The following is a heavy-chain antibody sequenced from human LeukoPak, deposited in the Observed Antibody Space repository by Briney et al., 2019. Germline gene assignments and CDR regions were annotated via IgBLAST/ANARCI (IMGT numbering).Heavy chain of an antibody. CDR2: IVVASGNT. Sequence: SVKVSCKASGFTFTNSAMQWVRQARGQRLEWVGWIVVASGNTKYAQKFQERVTITRDMSTSTAYMELSGLRPEDTAVYYCAAAPIEMQQRGFDYWGQGTLVTVSS. D-gene: IGHD5-24*01. CDR1: GFTFTNSA. CDR3: AAAPIEMQQRGFDY. J-gene: IGHJ4*02. V-gene: IGHV1-58*02.